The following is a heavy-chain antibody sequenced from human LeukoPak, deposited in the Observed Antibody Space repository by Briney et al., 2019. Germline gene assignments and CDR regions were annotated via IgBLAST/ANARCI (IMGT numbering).Heavy chain of an antibody. J-gene: IGHJ3*02. CDR1: GFTFSSYW. V-gene: IGHV3-21*01. D-gene: IGHD6-6*01. CDR3: ARIPYSSSLTDAFDI. Sequence: GGSLRLSCAASGFTFSSYWMSWVRQAPGKGLEWVSFISSSSTYIYYADSMKGRFTISRDNAKNSLFLQMNNLRGEDTAVYYCARIPYSSSLTDAFDIWGQGTMVTVYS. CDR2: ISSSSTYI.